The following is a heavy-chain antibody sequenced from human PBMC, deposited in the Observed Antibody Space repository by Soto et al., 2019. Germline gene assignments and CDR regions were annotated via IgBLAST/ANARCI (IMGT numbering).Heavy chain of an antibody. D-gene: IGHD6-13*01. J-gene: IGHJ4*02. CDR1: RYSFTTYW. CDR2: IYPGDSDT. V-gene: IGHV5-51*01. Sequence: GESLKISCKASRYSFTTYWIGWVRQMPGKGLEWMGIIYPGDSDTRYSPSFQGQVTISADKSISTAYLQWSSLKASDSAMFYCARKDIAGNSVDFWGPGTLVTVSS. CDR3: ARKDIAGNSVDF.